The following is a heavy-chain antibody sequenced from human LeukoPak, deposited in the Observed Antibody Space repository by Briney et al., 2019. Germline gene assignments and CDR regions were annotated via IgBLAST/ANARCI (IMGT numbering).Heavy chain of an antibody. CDR3: VRDRGGGNWLDY. V-gene: IGHV3-21*01. Sequence: GGSLRLSCAASGFTFSSYSMNWVRQAPGRGLEWVSSISSSSTYIYYADSVTGRFTISRDNAKNSLFLQMNSLRAEDTAVYFCVRDRGGGNWLDYWGQGTLVTVSS. D-gene: IGHD1-20*01. J-gene: IGHJ4*02. CDR2: ISSSSTYI. CDR1: GFTFSSYS.